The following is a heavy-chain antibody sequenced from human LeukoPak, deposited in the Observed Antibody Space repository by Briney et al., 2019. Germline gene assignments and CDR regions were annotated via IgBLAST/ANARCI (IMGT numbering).Heavy chain of an antibody. D-gene: IGHD3-10*01. J-gene: IGHJ6*04. CDR3: VRGREVRGRSMDV. CDR1: GFNFSSHW. V-gene: IGHV3-74*03. Sequence: QPGGSLRLSCAASGFNFSSHWMHWVRQAPGKGLVWVSRLRSSGNGTTYADSVKGRFTISRDNAKNTLFLQMNSLRIEDTAVYYCVRGREVRGRSMDVWGKGTTVIVSP. CDR2: LRSSGNGT.